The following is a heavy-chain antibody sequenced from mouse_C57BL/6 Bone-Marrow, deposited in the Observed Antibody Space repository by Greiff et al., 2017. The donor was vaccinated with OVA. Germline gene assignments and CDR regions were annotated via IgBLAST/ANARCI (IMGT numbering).Heavy chain of an antibody. CDR3: AREGYGYVGWRGLDY. CDR1: GYSFTDYN. J-gene: IGHJ2*01. CDR2: INPNYGTT. D-gene: IGHD2-2*01. V-gene: IGHV1-39*01. Sequence: EVQGVESGPELVKPGASVTISCKASGYSFTDYNMNWVKQSNGTSLEWIGVINPNYGTTSYNQKLKGKATLTVDQSSNTAYMQLNSCTSEDSAVYYCAREGYGYVGWRGLDYWGQGTTLTVSS.